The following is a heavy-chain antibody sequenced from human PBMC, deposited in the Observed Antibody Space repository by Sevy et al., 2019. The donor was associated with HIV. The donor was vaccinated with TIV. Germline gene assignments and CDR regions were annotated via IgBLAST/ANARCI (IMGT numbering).Heavy chain of an antibody. CDR2: IDTNTGAT. J-gene: IGHJ4*02. V-gene: IGHV7-4-1*02. CDR3: ARDRWGHATNFDY. CDR1: GHTFTASA. Sequence: ASMKVSCKASGHTFTASAVNWVRQAPGRGLEWMGWIDTNTGATTYARAFTGRFVFSLDTSVSTAYLQISSLKAEDTAVYYCARDRWGHATNFDYWGQGTLVTVSS. D-gene: IGHD2-21*02.